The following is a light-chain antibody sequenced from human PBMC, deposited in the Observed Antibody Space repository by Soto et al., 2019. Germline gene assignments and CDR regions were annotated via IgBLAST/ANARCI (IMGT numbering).Light chain of an antibody. CDR3: ATWDNLLSAGL. J-gene: IGLJ2*01. V-gene: IGLV1-51*01. Sequence: QSVLTQPPSVSATPGQKVTISCSGGPSNIGNNFVSWYQRLPGTAPRVIIYDNYDRPSGIPDRFSGSKSVTSATLDITGLQTGDEADDYCATWDNLLSAGLFGGGTKLTVL. CDR2: DNY. CDR1: PSNIGNNF.